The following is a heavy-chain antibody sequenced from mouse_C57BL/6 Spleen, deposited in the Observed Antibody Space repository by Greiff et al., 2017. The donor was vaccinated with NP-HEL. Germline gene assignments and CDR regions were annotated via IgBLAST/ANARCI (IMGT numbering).Heavy chain of an antibody. CDR2: IYPGSGST. J-gene: IGHJ4*01. CDR1: GYTFTSYW. V-gene: IGHV1-55*01. CDR3: ARDSYDGYRYYAMDY. Sequence: VQLQQPGAELVKPGASVKMSCKASGYTFTSYWITWVKQRPGQGLEWIGDIYPGSGSTNYNEKFKSKATLTVDTSSSTDYMQLSSLTSEDSAVYYCARDSYDGYRYYAMDYWGQGTSVTVSS. D-gene: IGHD2-3*01.